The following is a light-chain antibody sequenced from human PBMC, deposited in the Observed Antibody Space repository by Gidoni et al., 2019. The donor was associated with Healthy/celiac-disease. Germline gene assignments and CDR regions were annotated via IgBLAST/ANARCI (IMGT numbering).Light chain of an antibody. CDR1: QSVSSSY. CDR3: QQYGSSPWT. J-gene: IGKJ1*01. CDR2: GAS. V-gene: IGKV3-20*01. Sequence: EIVLTQSPVTLSLSPGERATLSCRASQSVSSSYLAWYQQKPGQAPRLLISGASSRAPGIPDRFSGSGSGTDFTLTISRLDPEDFAVYYCQQYGSSPWTFGLGTKVEI.